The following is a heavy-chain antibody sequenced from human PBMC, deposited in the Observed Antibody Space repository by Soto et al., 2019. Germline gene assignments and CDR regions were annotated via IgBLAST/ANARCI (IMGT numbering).Heavy chain of an antibody. CDR2: ISAYNGNT. V-gene: IGHV1-18*01. Sequence: QVQLVQSGAEVKKPGASVKVSCKASGYTFTSYGISWVRQAPGQGLEWMGWISAYNGNTNYAQKLQGRVTMTTDTSTSTAYMELRSLGSDDTAVYYCARDHRYCSGGSCYGPVYDAFDIWGQGTMVTVSS. D-gene: IGHD2-15*01. CDR1: GYTFTSYG. J-gene: IGHJ3*02. CDR3: ARDHRYCSGGSCYGPVYDAFDI.